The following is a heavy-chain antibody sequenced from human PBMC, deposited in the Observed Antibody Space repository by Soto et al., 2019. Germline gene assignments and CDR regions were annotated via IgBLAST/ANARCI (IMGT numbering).Heavy chain of an antibody. V-gene: IGHV1-46*03. J-gene: IGHJ6*03. Sequence: ASVKVSCKASGYTFTSYYMHWVRQAPGEGLEWMGIINPSGGSTSYAQKFQGRVTMTRDTSTSTVYMELSSLRSEDTAVYYCAGPIQLERRWGDYYSYYMDVWGKGTTLTVSS. CDR2: INPSGGST. D-gene: IGHD1-1*01. CDR3: AGPIQLERRWGDYYSYYMDV. CDR1: GYTFTSYY.